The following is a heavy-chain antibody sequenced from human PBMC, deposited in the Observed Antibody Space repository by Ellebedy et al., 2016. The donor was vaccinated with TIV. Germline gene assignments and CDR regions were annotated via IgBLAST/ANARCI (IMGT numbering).Heavy chain of an antibody. D-gene: IGHD3-10*01. CDR1: GISVANVW. J-gene: IGHJ5*02. CDR2: IKSETAGGTA. Sequence: GGSLRLSXAASGISVANVWMSWVRQAPGQGLEWVGRIKSETAGGTADYTTPVKGRFTISRDASKNMAYLHMNSLKTEDTALYYCATGGHYFGTWGQGTLVTVSS. V-gene: IGHV3-15*01. CDR3: ATGGHYFGT.